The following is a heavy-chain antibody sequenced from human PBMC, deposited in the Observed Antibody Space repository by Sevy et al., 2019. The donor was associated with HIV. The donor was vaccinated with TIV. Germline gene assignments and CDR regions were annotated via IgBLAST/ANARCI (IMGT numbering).Heavy chain of an antibody. CDR2: ISGRGGST. J-gene: IGHJ6*02. CDR3: AKGSSENYYYGMDV. CDR1: GFTFSSYA. Sequence: GGSLRLSCAASGFTFSSYAMSWVRQAPGKGLEWVSAISGRGGSTYYADSVKGRFTISRDNSKNTLYLQMNSLRAEDTAVYYCAKGSSENYYYGMDVWGQGTTVTVSS. V-gene: IGHV3-23*01.